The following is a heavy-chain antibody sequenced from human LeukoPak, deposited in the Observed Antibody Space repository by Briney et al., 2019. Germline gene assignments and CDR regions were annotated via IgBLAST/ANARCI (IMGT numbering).Heavy chain of an antibody. CDR2: MNPNSGNT. J-gene: IGHJ4*02. V-gene: IGHV1-8*01. Sequence: ASVKVSCKASGYTFTSYDINWVRQATGQGLEWMGWMNPNSGNTGYAQKFQGRVTMTRDTSTSTVYMELSSLRSEDTAVYYCARDREGYYYGSGSYDGGSFDYWGQGTLVTVSS. CDR3: ARDREGYYYGSGSYDGGSFDY. D-gene: IGHD3-10*01. CDR1: GYTFTSYD.